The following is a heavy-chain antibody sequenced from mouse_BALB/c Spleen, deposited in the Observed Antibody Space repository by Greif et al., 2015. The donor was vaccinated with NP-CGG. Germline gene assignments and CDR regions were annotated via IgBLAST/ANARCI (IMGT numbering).Heavy chain of an antibody. CDR2: IRNKAKGYTA. V-gene: IGHV7-3*02. Sequence: EVQGVESGGGLVQPGGSLRLSCATSGFTFTDYYMSWVRQPPGKALEWLGFIRNKAKGYTADYSASVKGRFTISRDNSQSILYLQTNTLRAEDSATYYCARDINYDIYWYFDVWGAGTTVTVSS. D-gene: IGHD2-4*01. CDR3: ARDINYDIYWYFDV. CDR1: GFTFTDYY. J-gene: IGHJ1*01.